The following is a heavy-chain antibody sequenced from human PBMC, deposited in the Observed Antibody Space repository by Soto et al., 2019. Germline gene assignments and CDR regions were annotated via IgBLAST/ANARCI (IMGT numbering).Heavy chain of an antibody. CDR3: ATEFGRDSYFHY. CDR1: GYTLSELS. V-gene: IGHV1-24*01. CDR2: FDPEDGGT. Sequence: ASVKVSCKVSGYTLSELSMHWVRQAPGKGLEWMGGFDPEDGGTIYAQNFQGRVTMTEDTSTDTAYMELSSLRSEDTALYYCATEFGRDSYFHYWGQGTLVTVSS. D-gene: IGHD3-10*01. J-gene: IGHJ4*02.